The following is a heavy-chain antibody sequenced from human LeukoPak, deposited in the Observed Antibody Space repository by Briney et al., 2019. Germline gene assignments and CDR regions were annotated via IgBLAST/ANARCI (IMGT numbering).Heavy chain of an antibody. CDR3: TTVPTLGELMGPFYY. CDR2: INPSGGST. D-gene: IGHD3-16*01. Sequence: ASVKVSCKASGYTFTSYYMHWVRQAPAQGLEWMGIINPSGGSTSYAQKFQGRVTMTRDTSTSTVYMELSSLRSEDTAVYYCTTVPTLGELMGPFYYWGQGNLVTVSS. CDR1: GYTFTSYY. V-gene: IGHV1-46*03. J-gene: IGHJ4*02.